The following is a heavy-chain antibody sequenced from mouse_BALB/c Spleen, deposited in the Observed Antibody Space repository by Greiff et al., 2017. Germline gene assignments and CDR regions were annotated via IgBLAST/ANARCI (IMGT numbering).Heavy chain of an antibody. D-gene: IGHD2-2*01. V-gene: IGHV2-2*02. Sequence: QVQLKESGPGLVQPSQSLSITCTVSGFSLTSYGVHWVRQSPGKGLEWLGVIWSGGSTDYNAAFISRLSISKDNSKSQVFFKMNSLQANDTAIYYCARQYGYDEGYFDYWGQGTTLTVSS. CDR2: IWSGGST. J-gene: IGHJ2*01. CDR1: GFSLTSYG. CDR3: ARQYGYDEGYFDY.